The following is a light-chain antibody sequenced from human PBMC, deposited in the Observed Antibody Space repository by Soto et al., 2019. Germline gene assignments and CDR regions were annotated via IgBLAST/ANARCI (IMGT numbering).Light chain of an antibody. CDR2: GAS. CDR1: QSVSSSY. V-gene: IGKV3-20*01. Sequence: EIVLTQSPGTLSLSPGERATLSCRASQSVSSSYLAWYQQKPGQAPRLLIYGASSRATGIPDRFSGSGSGTDFTLTIRRLEPEDFAVYYCQQYGSSPPVTFGQGTRLEMK. J-gene: IGKJ5*01. CDR3: QQYGSSPPVT.